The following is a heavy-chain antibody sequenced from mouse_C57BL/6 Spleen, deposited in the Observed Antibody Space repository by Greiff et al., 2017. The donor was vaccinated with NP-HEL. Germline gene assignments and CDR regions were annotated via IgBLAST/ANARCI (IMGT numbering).Heavy chain of an antibody. J-gene: IGHJ3*01. CDR3: ARGEGYYYGSSRAWFAY. D-gene: IGHD1-1*01. CDR2: IDPSDSYT. CDR1: GYTFTSYW. Sequence: QVQLQQPGAELVKPGASVKLSCKASGYTFTSYWMQWVKQRPGQGLEWIGEIDPSDSYTNYNQKFKGKATLTVDTSSSTAYMQLSSLTSEDSAVYYCARGEGYYYGSSRAWFAYWGQGTLVTVSA. V-gene: IGHV1-50*01.